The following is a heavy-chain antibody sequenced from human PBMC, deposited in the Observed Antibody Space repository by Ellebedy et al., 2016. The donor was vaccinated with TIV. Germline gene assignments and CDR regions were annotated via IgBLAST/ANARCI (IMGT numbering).Heavy chain of an antibody. CDR1: GGSLSGYY. V-gene: IGHV4-34*01. D-gene: IGHD2-8*01. CDR2: INHTGYT. CDR3: ARIGYCTSGVCYFYYFDY. Sequence: MPSETLSLTCAVYGGSLSGYYWSWIRQPPGTGLEWIGDINHTGYTNYNTSLKSRLTISVDTSKNHFSLKLNSVTAADTAVYYCARIGYCTSGVCYFYYFDYWGQGTLVTVSS. J-gene: IGHJ4*02.